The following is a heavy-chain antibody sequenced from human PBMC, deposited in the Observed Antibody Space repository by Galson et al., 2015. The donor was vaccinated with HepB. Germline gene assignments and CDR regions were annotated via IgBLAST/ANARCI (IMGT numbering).Heavy chain of an antibody. CDR1: GYTFTSHD. V-gene: IGHV1-8*01. D-gene: IGHD3-3*01. CDR2: MNPNSNNT. Sequence: SVKVSCKASGYTFTSHDINWVRQATGQGLEWMGWMNPNSNNTGYAQKFQGRVTMTRNTSISTAYMELSSLRSEDTAVYYCATIGLWSGCDYWGQGTLVTVSS. J-gene: IGHJ4*02. CDR3: ATIGLWSGCDY.